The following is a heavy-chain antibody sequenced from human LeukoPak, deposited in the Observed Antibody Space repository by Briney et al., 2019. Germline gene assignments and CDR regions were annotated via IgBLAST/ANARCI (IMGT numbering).Heavy chain of an antibody. CDR1: GGSISSDRYY. CDR3: AGDRELPRYYYYYMDV. V-gene: IGHV4-61*02. J-gene: IGHJ6*03. Sequence: SQTLSLTCTVSGGSISSDRYYWSWIRQPAGKGLEWIGRIYTSGSTNYNPSLQSRVSISLDTSKNQFSLKLTSVTAADTAVYYCAGDRELPRYYYYYMDVWGKGTTVTVSS. CDR2: IYTSGST. D-gene: IGHD1-26*01.